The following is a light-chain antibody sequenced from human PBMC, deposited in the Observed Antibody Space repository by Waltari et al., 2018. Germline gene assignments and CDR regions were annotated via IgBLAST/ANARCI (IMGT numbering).Light chain of an antibody. CDR1: QNISNW. Sequence: SASVGDRVTITCRASQNISNWLAWYQQKPGKAPKLLIYRASNLEIGVPSRFSGSGSGTDFTLTISSLQPEDIATYYCQQHDNSPLTFGGGTKVEIK. V-gene: IGKV1-33*01. J-gene: IGKJ4*01. CDR2: RAS. CDR3: QQHDNSPLT.